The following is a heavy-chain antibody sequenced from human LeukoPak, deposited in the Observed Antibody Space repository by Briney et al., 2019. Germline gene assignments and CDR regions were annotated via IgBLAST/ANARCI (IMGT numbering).Heavy chain of an antibody. J-gene: IGHJ4*02. Sequence: GGSLRLSCAASGFTFSSYSMNWVRQAPGKGLEWVSAISGSGGSTYYADSVKGRFTISRDNSKNTLYLQMNSLRAEDTAVYYCAKYYYGSGSSDFDYWGQGTLVTVSS. CDR2: ISGSGGST. D-gene: IGHD3-10*01. V-gene: IGHV3-23*01. CDR1: GFTFSSYS. CDR3: AKYYYGSGSSDFDY.